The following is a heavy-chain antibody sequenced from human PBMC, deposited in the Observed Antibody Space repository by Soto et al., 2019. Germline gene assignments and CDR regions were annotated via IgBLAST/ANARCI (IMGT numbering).Heavy chain of an antibody. J-gene: IGHJ4*02. D-gene: IGHD2-21*02. V-gene: IGHV1-69*12. CDR1: GGTFSNYV. CDR2: IIPIFDTT. CDR3: ARDQIRPGTYGGNSLDY. Sequence: QVQLVQSGAELKKPGSSVKVSCKASGGTFSNYVINWVRQAPGQGLEWMGDIIPIFDTTHYAQNFQGRVTITADESTATAYMEMSSMRSDDTCVYSCARDQIRPGTYGGNSLDYWGQGNVVTVSS.